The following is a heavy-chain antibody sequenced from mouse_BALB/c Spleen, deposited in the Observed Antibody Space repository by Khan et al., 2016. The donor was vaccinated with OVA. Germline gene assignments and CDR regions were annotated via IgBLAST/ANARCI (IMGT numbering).Heavy chain of an antibody. CDR2: ITVKSDNAGA. CDR3: SRGRYYYGTPFDY. Sequence: VQLVETGGGLVRPGNSLKLSCVTSGFTFSYYRMHWLRQFPGKRLEWIAVITVKSDNAGANYAESVKGRFTISRDDSKSSVYLQMKRLREEDTATYYCSRGRYYYGTPFDYWGQGTTLTVSS. J-gene: IGHJ2*01. D-gene: IGHD1-1*01. V-gene: IGHV13-2*02. CDR1: GFTFSYYR.